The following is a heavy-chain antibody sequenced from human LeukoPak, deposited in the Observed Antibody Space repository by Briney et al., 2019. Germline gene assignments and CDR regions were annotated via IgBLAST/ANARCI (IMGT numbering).Heavy chain of an antibody. V-gene: IGHV5-51*01. Sequence: GESLQISCKGSGSRFTSYWIGWVRQVPGKGLEWMGIIYPGDSDTRYSPSFQGQVTISADKSISTAYLQWSSLKASDTAMYYCARWYFGDYSAGGDYWGQGTLVTVSS. D-gene: IGHD3-10*01. CDR1: GSRFTSYW. CDR2: IYPGDSDT. CDR3: ARWYFGDYSAGGDY. J-gene: IGHJ4*02.